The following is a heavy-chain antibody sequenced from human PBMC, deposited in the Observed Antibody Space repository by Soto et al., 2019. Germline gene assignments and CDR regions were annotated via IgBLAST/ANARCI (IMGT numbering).Heavy chain of an antibody. Sequence: QVQLVESGGGVVQPGRSLRLSCAASGFTFSSYGMHWVRQAPGKGLEWVAVISYDGSNKYYADSVKGRFTISRDNSKNTLYLKMSSLRAEDTVVYYCAKQTQWLVLRYYYYYGMDVWGQGTTVTVSS. J-gene: IGHJ6*02. CDR2: ISYDGSNK. V-gene: IGHV3-30*18. CDR1: GFTFSSYG. D-gene: IGHD6-19*01. CDR3: AKQTQWLVLRYYYYYGMDV.